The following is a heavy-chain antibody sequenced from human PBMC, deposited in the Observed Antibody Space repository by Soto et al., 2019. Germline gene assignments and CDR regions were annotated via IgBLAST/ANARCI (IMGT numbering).Heavy chain of an antibody. Sequence: EVQLLESGGVLVQPGGSLRLSCEASGFTFNTYAMNWVRQAPGKGLEWVSVIIPYDGRTYYADSVRGRFTISRDNSKNTLYLQMNSLRAEDTAVYYCTRDSCGGNCYGEIDFWGQGTLVTVSS. CDR2: IIPYDGRT. D-gene: IGHD2-21*01. CDR1: GFTFNTYA. V-gene: IGHV3-23*01. J-gene: IGHJ4*02. CDR3: TRDSCGGNCYGEIDF.